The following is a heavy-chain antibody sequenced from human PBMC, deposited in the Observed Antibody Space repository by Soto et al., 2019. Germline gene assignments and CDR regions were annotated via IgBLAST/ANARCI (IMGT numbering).Heavy chain of an antibody. V-gene: IGHV3-23*01. J-gene: IGHJ4*02. CDR1: GFAFSTYA. D-gene: IGHD5-12*01. Sequence: EVQLLESGGGLIQPGGSLRLSCAASGFAFSTYAMNWVRQAPGKGLEWVSIISGPGIDTRYADSVRGRFTISRDNSKNTLYLQMNSLRAEDTAVYYCAIVLWEYSGWAPSVTFDYWGQGILVTVSS. CDR3: AIVLWEYSGWAPSVTFDY. CDR2: ISGPGIDT.